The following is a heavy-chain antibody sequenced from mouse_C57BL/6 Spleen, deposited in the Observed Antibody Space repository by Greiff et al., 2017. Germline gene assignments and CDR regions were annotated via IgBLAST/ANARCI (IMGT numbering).Heavy chain of an antibody. D-gene: IGHD1-1*01. V-gene: IGHV1-80*01. Sequence: QVQLKQSGAELVKPGASVKISCKASGYAFSSYWMTWVKQRPGTGLEWIGQIYPGDGDTNYNGKFKGKATLTADKSSSTAYMQLSSLTSEDSAVYFCARNFITTVVAPYYAMDYWGQGTSVTVSS. CDR2: IYPGDGDT. CDR1: GYAFSSYW. CDR3: ARNFITTVVAPYYAMDY. J-gene: IGHJ4*01.